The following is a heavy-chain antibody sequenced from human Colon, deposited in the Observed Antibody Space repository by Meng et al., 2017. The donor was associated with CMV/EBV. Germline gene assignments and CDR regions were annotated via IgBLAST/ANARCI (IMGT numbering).Heavy chain of an antibody. Sequence: FTLSSSWMLWIHQTPGKGLELVKRIRSDGSMISNADFVRDGFTISRENAKNTLSLQMTSLRVEDTAVYYCVRGYYDNGGSNFNWFDPWGQGTLVTVSS. D-gene: IGHD4-23*01. J-gene: IGHJ5*02. CDR1: FTLSSSW. CDR2: IRSDGSMI. CDR3: VRGYYDNGGSNFNWFDP. V-gene: IGHV3-74*01.